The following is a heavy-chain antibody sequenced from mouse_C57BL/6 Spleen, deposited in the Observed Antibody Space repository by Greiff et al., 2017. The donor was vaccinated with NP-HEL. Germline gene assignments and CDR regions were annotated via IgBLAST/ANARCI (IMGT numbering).Heavy chain of an antibody. V-gene: IGHV1-52*01. Sequence: VQLQQPGAELVRPGASVKLSCKASGYTFTSYWMHWVKQRPVQGLEWIGKIDPSDSDTHYTQKFKDKATLTVDKSSSTAYMQLSSLTSEDSAVYYCARGSDWVYVDDWGQGTTLTVSS. J-gene: IGHJ2*01. CDR1: GYTFTSYW. CDR3: ARGSDWVYVDD. CDR2: IDPSDSDT. D-gene: IGHD4-1*01.